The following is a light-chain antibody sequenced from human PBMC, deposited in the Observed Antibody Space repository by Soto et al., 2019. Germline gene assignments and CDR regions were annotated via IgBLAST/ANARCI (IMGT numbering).Light chain of an antibody. CDR2: AAS. Sequence: DFQMTQSPSSLSASVGDTVTITCRASQDIGNFFAWFQQKPGTAPKSLISAASSLQSGVPSKFTVSGSGTDINLTINSLQPEDVATYYCQQYHSWPATFGGGTKVEI. V-gene: IGKV1-16*02. CDR3: QQYHSWPAT. J-gene: IGKJ4*01. CDR1: QDIGNF.